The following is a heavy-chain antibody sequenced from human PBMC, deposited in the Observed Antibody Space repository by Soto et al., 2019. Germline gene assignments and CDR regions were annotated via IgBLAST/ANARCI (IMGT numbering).Heavy chain of an antibody. CDR3: ASQKTVIRGPLSSNWSGVTYFDY. CDR2: IYPGDSDT. D-gene: IGHD6-6*01. V-gene: IGHV5-51*01. J-gene: IGHJ4*02. CDR1: GYTFTDYW. Sequence: GESLKISCKGYGYTFTDYWIGWVRQMPGKGLELIGLIYPGDSDTRYSPSFQGRVTISADKSISTAFLQWSSLRASDTAMYYCASQKTVIRGPLSSNWSGVTYFDYWGQGTLVTVSS.